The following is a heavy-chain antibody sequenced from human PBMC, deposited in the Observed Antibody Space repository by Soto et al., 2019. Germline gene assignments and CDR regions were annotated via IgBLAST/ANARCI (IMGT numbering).Heavy chain of an antibody. CDR2: IYYSGST. J-gene: IGHJ4*02. Sequence: TLSLNCTVSGGSISSGGYYWSWIRQHPGKGLEWIGYIYYSGSTYYNPSLKSRVTISVDTSKNQFSLKLSSVTAADTAVYYCARGQPYYYDSSGYYLDYWGQGTLVTVSS. V-gene: IGHV4-31*03. CDR3: ARGQPYYYDSSGYYLDY. CDR1: GGSISSGGYY. D-gene: IGHD3-22*01.